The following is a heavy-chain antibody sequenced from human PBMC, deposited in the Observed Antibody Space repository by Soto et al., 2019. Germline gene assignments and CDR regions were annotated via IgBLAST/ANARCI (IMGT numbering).Heavy chain of an antibody. CDR1: GGSFSGYY. CDR3: ARDNTVGATLGINYYFYYGMDV. D-gene: IGHD1-26*01. CDR2: INHGGST. J-gene: IGHJ6*02. Sequence: SETLSLTCAVYGGSFSGYYWSWIRQPPGKGLEWIGEINHGGSTNYKPSLNRRVTISVDTSKNQFSLKLSSVTAADTAVYYCARDNTVGATLGINYYFYYGMDVWGQGTTVTVSS. V-gene: IGHV4-34*01.